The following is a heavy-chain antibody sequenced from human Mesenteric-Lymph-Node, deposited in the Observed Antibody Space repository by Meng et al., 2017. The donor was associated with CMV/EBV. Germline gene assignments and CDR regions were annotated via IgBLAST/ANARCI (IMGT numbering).Heavy chain of an antibody. V-gene: IGHV3-11*04. Sequence: GGSLRLSCAASGFTFSDYYMSWIRQAPGKGLEWVSYISSSGSTIYYADSVKGRFTISRDNSKNTLYLQMNSLRAEDTAVYYCAKDRYYGSGSFRYFDYWGQGTLVTVSS. D-gene: IGHD3-10*01. CDR3: AKDRYYGSGSFRYFDY. CDR1: GFTFSDYY. CDR2: ISSSGSTI. J-gene: IGHJ4*02.